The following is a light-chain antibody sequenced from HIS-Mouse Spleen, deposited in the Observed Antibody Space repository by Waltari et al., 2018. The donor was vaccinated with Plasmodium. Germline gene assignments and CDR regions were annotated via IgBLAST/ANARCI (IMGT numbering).Light chain of an antibody. CDR2: GAS. V-gene: IGKV3-15*01. CDR3: QQYNNWSFT. J-gene: IGKJ3*01. CDR1: QSVSSN. Sequence: EIVMTQSPATMSVSTGETATHSCRASQSVSSNLAWYHQNPGQAPRLLIYGASTRATGNPARLSGSGSGTEFTLTISSLQSEDFAVYYCQQYNNWSFTFGPGTKVDIK.